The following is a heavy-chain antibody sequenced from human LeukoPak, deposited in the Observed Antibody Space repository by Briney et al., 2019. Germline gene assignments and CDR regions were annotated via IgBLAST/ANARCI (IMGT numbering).Heavy chain of an antibody. CDR1: GFTFSSYW. CDR2: INTDGSTT. V-gene: IGHV3-74*01. D-gene: IGHD7-27*01. CDR3: GRDGGWGWGWYFDL. Sequence: GGSLRLSCAASGFTFSSYWMHWVRQAPGKGLVWVSRINTDGSTTTYADSVKGRFTISRDNAKNTLYLQMNSLRAEDTAVYYCGRDGGWGWGWYFDLWGRGTLVTVSS. J-gene: IGHJ2*01.